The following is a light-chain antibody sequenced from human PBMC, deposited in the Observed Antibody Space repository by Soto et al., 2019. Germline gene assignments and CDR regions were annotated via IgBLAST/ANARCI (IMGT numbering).Light chain of an antibody. V-gene: IGKV3-15*01. CDR2: YAS. J-gene: IGKJ3*01. Sequence: EMVMTQSPATLSVSPGERVTLSCRASESVNSNLAWYQQKPGQGPSLLIYYASTRVTVVPDRFSGSGSGTEFTLTISSLQSEDFGVYYCQHYSNWPPTFGPGTKVEIK. CDR1: ESVNSN. CDR3: QHYSNWPPT.